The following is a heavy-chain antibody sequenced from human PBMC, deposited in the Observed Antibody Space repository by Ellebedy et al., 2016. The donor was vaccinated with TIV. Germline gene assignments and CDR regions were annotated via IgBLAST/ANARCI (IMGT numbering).Heavy chain of an antibody. J-gene: IGHJ4*02. CDR3: TREDTKPFDC. D-gene: IGHD2-8*01. Sequence: GGSLRLXCAASGFSFSESSIHRVRQASGTGLEWVGRIRSRTNNYATAYAESVKGRFTISRDDSKNTAYLQMDSLKSDDTAVYFCTREDTKPFDCWGQGILVIVSA. V-gene: IGHV3-73*01. CDR2: IRSRTNNYAT. CDR1: GFSFSESS.